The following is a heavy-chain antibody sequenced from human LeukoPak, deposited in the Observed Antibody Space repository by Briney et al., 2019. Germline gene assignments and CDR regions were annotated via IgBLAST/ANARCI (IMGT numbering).Heavy chain of an antibody. CDR3: ARDLGVRGMDV. CDR2: LYYTGTT. Sequence: SQTLSLTCTVSGGSISSGGYYWSWIRHHPGKGLEWIGYLYYTGTTYYNPSLKSRIIISVDTSKTQFSLRLSSVSAADTAIYYCARDLGVRGMDVWGQGTTVTVSS. J-gene: IGHJ6*02. CDR1: GGSISSGGYY. V-gene: IGHV4-31*03. D-gene: IGHD2-21*01.